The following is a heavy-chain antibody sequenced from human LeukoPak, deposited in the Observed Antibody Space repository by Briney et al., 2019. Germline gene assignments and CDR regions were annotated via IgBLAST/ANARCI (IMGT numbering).Heavy chain of an antibody. CDR3: AREGMIATGREPAEI. CDR1: GGSISSSY. J-gene: IGHJ3*02. CDR2: IYYSGST. Sequence: SGTLSLTCTVSGGSISSSYWSWIRQPPGKGLEWIGYIYYSGSTNYNPSLQSRVIISLDTSKNPLSLNLRSVTAADTAVYYCAREGMIATGREPAEIWGRGTMVTVSS. V-gene: IGHV4-59*12. D-gene: IGHD3-22*01.